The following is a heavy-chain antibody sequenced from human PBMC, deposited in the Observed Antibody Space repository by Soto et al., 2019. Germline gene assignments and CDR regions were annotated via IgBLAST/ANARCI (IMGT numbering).Heavy chain of an antibody. V-gene: IGHV1-46*01. Sequence: ASVKVYFKTSGYPFTSYYMHLVRQAPGQGLEWMGIINPSGGSTSYAQKFQGRVTMTRDTSTSTVYMDLSSLRSEDTAVYYCAREGSSSWYWRFFDYWGQGTMVTVSS. J-gene: IGHJ4*02. CDR3: AREGSSSWYWRFFDY. D-gene: IGHD6-13*01. CDR1: GYPFTSYY. CDR2: INPSGGST.